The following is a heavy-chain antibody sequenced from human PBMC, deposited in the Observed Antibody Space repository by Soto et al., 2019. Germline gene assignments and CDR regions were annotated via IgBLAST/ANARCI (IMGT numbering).Heavy chain of an antibody. CDR1: GGSINSREFY. Sequence: PSETLSLTCSVSGGSINSREFYWSWIRQPPGKGLEWIGYSSSSGSTYYNPSLKSRGTISVDTTENQFSLRLTSVTAADTAVYYCARENGASWYFDLWGRGTLVTVSS. J-gene: IGHJ2*01. D-gene: IGHD4-17*01. V-gene: IGHV4-30-4*01. CDR3: ARENGASWYFDL. CDR2: SSSSGST.